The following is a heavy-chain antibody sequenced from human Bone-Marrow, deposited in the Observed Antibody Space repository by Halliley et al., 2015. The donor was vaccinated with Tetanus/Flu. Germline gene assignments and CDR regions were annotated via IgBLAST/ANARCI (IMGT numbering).Heavy chain of an antibody. CDR3: ARINGDPPDGYFDF. J-gene: IGHJ4*02. Sequence: WVGSFYFIGTTSYNPSLESRVTVSIDTSKNQFSVNLTSVSPADTAVYYCARINGDPPDGYFDFWGQGSLVTVSS. CDR2: FYFIGTT. V-gene: IGHV4-30-2*03.